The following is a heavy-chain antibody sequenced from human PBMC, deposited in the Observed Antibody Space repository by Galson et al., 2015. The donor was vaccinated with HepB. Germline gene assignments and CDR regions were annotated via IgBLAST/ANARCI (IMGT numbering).Heavy chain of an antibody. V-gene: IGHV4-31*03. Sequence: TLSLTCTVSGGSISSGGYYWSWIRQHPGTGLEWIGYIYYSGSTYYNPSLKSRVTISVDTSKNQFSLKLSSVTAADTAVYYCARAGDSSSWYRSDYWGQGTLVTVSS. D-gene: IGHD6-13*01. CDR2: IYYSGST. J-gene: IGHJ4*02. CDR3: ARAGDSSSWYRSDY. CDR1: GGSISSGGYY.